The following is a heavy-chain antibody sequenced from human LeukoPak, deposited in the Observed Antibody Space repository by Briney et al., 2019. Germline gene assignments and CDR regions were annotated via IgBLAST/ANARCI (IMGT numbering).Heavy chain of an antibody. J-gene: IGHJ4*02. Sequence: GGSLRLSCAASGFTFSSYSMNWVRQAPEKGLEWVSSISSSSSYIYYADSVKGRFTISRENAKNSLYLQMNSLRAEDTAAYYCARAATVTTENFDYWGQGTLVTVSS. CDR1: GFTFSSYS. D-gene: IGHD4-17*01. V-gene: IGHV3-21*01. CDR2: ISSSSSYI. CDR3: ARAATVTTENFDY.